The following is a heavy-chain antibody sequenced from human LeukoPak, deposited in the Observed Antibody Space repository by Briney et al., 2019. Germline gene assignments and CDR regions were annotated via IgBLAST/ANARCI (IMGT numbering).Heavy chain of an antibody. CDR1: GGSISSYY. D-gene: IGHD3-10*01. J-gene: IGHJ6*02. CDR2: IYYSGST. CDR3: ARGFYGSGDSYYYGMDV. Sequence: SETLSLTCTVSGGSISSYYWSWIRQPPGKGLEWIGYIYYSGSTNYNPSLKSRVTISVDTSKNQFSLKLSSVTAADTAVYYCARGFYGSGDSYYYGMDVWGQGTTVTVSS. V-gene: IGHV4-59*08.